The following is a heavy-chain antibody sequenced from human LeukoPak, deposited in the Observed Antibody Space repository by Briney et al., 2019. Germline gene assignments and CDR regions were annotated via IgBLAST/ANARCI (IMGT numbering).Heavy chain of an antibody. J-gene: IGHJ6*02. CDR2: IIPIVGTT. Sequence: GASVKVSCKASGGTFSSYAISWVRQAPGQGLEWMGGIIPIVGTTNYAQKFQGRVTITAYESTSTAYMELSSLRSEDTGVYYCARVSLRNGYYFGYYYGMDVWGQGTTVTVSS. V-gene: IGHV1-69*13. D-gene: IGHD5-24*01. CDR3: ARVSLRNGYYFGYYYGMDV. CDR1: GGTFSSYA.